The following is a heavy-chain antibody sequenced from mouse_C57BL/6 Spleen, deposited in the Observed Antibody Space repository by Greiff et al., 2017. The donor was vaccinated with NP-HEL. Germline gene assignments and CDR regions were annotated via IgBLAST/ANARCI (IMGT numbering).Heavy chain of an antibody. CDR3: ARLSEDYYGSSYGYFDV. CDR2: ISSGGSYT. CDR1: GFTFSSYG. Sequence: DVKLVESGGDLVKPGGSLKLSCAASGFTFSSYGMSWVRQTPDKRLEWVATISSGGSYTYYPDSVKGRFTISRDNAKNTLYLQMSSLKSEDTAMYYCARLSEDYYGSSYGYFDVWGTGTTVTVSS. J-gene: IGHJ1*03. D-gene: IGHD1-1*01. V-gene: IGHV5-6*02.